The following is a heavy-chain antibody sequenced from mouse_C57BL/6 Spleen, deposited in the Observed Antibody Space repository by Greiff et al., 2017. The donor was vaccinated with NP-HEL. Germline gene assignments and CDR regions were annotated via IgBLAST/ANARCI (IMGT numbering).Heavy chain of an antibody. CDR1: GYSFTGYF. V-gene: IGHV1-20*01. D-gene: IGHD2-5*01. J-gene: IGHJ2*01. CDR2: INPYNGDT. Sequence: EVQLKQSGPELVKPGDSVKISCKASGYSFTGYFMNWVMQSHGKSLEWIGRINPYNGDTFYNQKFKGKATLTVDKSSSTAHMELRSLTSEDSAVYYCARSYYSNYIDYWGQGTTLTVSS. CDR3: ARSYYSNYIDY.